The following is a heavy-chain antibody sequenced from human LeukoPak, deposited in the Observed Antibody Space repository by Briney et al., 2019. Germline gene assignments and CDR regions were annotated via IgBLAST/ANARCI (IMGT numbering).Heavy chain of an antibody. D-gene: IGHD6-13*01. Sequence: SETLSLTCTVSGGSISGYHWSWIRQPAGKGLEWIGRIYTSGSTNRNPSLKSRVTISVDKSQNQFSLKLSSVTAADTAVYYCVRDVELVGSSWYYYYMDVWGKGTTVTVSS. CDR1: GGSISGYH. V-gene: IGHV4-4*07. CDR2: IYTSGST. CDR3: VRDVELVGSSWYYYYMDV. J-gene: IGHJ6*03.